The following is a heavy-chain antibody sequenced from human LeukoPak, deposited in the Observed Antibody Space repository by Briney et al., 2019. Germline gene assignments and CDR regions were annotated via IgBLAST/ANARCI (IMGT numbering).Heavy chain of an antibody. J-gene: IGHJ5*02. D-gene: IGHD2-2*02. Sequence: GASVKVSCKASGYTFTGYYMHWVRQAPGQGLEWMGWINPNSGGTNYAQKFQGRVTMTRDTSISTAYMELNRLRSDDTAVYYCARDVGRYCSSTSCYTDWFDPWGQGTLVTVSS. CDR3: ARDVGRYCSSTSCYTDWFDP. CDR1: GYTFTGYY. CDR2: INPNSGGT. V-gene: IGHV1-2*02.